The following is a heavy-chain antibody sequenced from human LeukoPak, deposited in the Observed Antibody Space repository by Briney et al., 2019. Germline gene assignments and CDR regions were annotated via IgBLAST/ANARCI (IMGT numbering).Heavy chain of an antibody. CDR1: GGSISSYY. CDR2: IYYSGST. J-gene: IGHJ3*02. CDR3: ARHSWDYYDSSGYYHDAFDI. D-gene: IGHD3-22*01. Sequence: PSETLSLTCTVSGGSISSYYWSWIRQPPGKGLEWIGYIYYSGSTNYNPSLKSRVTISVDTSKNQFSLKLSSVTAADTAVYYCARHSWDYYDSSGYYHDAFDIWGQGTMVTVSS. V-gene: IGHV4-59*08.